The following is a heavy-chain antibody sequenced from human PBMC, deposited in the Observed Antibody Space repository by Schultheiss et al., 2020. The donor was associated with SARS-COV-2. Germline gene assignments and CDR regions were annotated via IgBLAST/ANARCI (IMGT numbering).Heavy chain of an antibody. CDR2: ISYDGSNK. V-gene: IGHV3-30*18. CDR3: AKLGYGMDV. D-gene: IGHD7-27*01. Sequence: GGSPRLSCAASGFTFSSYGMHWVRQAPGKGLEWVAVISYDGSNKYYADSVKGRFTISRDNSKNTLYLQMNSLRAEDTAVYYCAKLGYGMDVWGQGTTVTVSS. J-gene: IGHJ6*02. CDR1: GFTFSSYG.